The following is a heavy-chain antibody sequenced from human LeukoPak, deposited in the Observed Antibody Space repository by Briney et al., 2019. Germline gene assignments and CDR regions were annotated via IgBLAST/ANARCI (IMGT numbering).Heavy chain of an antibody. Sequence: PSETLSLTCTVSGGSISSSTYYWGWIRQPPGKGLEWIGSIYYSGSTYNNPSLKSRVTIFVDTSKNQFSLELSSVTATDTAVYYCARTYGDYDGAFDVWGQGTMVTVSS. CDR2: IYYSGST. CDR1: GGSISSSTYY. CDR3: ARTYGDYDGAFDV. J-gene: IGHJ3*01. D-gene: IGHD4-17*01. V-gene: IGHV4-39*01.